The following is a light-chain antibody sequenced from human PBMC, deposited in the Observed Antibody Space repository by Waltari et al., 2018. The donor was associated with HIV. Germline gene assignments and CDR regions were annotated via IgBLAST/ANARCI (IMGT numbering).Light chain of an antibody. V-gene: IGLV1-44*01. J-gene: IGLJ3*02. Sequence: QSVLTQPPSASGTPGQRVTISCSGSRSNIGSNTVNWYQHLPGTAPKLLIYSNNQRPSGVPDRFSGSKSGTSVSLAISGLQSEDEAHYYCASWDDSLNGWVFGGGTKLTVL. CDR2: SNN. CDR3: ASWDDSLNGWV. CDR1: RSNIGSNT.